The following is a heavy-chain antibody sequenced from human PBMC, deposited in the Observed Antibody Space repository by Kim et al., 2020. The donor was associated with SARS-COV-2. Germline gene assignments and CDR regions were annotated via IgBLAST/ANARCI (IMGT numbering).Heavy chain of an antibody. V-gene: IGHV4-61*02. Sequence: SQTLSLTCTVSGGSISSGSYYWSWIRQPAGKGLEWIGRIYTSGSTNYNPSLKSRVTISVDTSKNQFSLKLSSVTAADTAVYYCARDLPYYDILTGYYTYYYYGMDVGPRDHGHRLL. CDR3: ARDLPYYDILTGYYTYYYYGMDV. CDR1: GGSISSGSYY. J-gene: IGHJ6*02. D-gene: IGHD3-9*01. CDR2: IYTSGST.